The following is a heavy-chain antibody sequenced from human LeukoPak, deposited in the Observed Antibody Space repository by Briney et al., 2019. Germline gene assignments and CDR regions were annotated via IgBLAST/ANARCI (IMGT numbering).Heavy chain of an antibody. CDR3: ARGTYSGYDSSFDY. J-gene: IGHJ4*02. Sequence: GGSLRLSCTASGFTFSSYNMNWVRQAPGKGLEWVSSFTAYSGASIYYADSMRGRFTISRDNAKNSLYLQIDSLRAEDTAVYHCARGTYSGYDSSFDYWGQGTLVTVSS. CDR2: FTAYSGASI. D-gene: IGHD5-12*01. V-gene: IGHV3-21*01. CDR1: GFTFSSYN.